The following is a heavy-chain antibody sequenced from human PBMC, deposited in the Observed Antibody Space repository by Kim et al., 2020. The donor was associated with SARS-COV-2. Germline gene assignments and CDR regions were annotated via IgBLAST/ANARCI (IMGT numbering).Heavy chain of an antibody. V-gene: IGHV3-7*03. D-gene: IGHD3-16*01. J-gene: IGHJ4*02. CDR3: ASDDYGPCSF. CDR2: TNQDGRRQ. CDR1: GINFRRYW. Sequence: GGSLRLSCVVSGINFRRYWMSWVRQAPGKGLAWVANTNQDGRRQYYVDSVKGRFTISRDNAENSLFLQITNLRVEDTAVYYCASDDYGPCSFGGQGTLVTVSS.